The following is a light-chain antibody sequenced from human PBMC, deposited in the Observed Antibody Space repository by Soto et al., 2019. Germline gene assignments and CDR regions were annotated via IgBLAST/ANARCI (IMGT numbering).Light chain of an antibody. CDR2: GAS. V-gene: IGKV3-20*01. Sequence: EIVLTQSPGTLSLSPGERATLSCRASQRVSSNYLAWYQQKPGQAPRLLIYGASSRATGIPDRFSGSGSETDFPLSISRLEPEDSAVYYCQQYCRSPPWTFGQGTTVEVK. CDR3: QQYCRSPPWT. J-gene: IGKJ1*01. CDR1: QRVSSNY.